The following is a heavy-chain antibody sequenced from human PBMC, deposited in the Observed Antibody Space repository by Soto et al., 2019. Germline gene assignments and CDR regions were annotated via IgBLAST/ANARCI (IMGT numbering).Heavy chain of an antibody. CDR3: ASTRDGFVDY. CDR2: IYYSGST. Sequence: SETLSLTCTVSGGSISSYYCIWIRQPPGKGLEWIGYIYYSGSTNYNPSLKSRVTISVDTSKNQFSLKLSSVTAADTAVYYCASTRDGFVDYWGQGTLVTVS. J-gene: IGHJ4*02. V-gene: IGHV4-59*01. CDR1: GGSISSYY. D-gene: IGHD5-12*01.